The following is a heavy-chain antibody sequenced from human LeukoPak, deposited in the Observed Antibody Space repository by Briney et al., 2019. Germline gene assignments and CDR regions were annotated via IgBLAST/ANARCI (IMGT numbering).Heavy chain of an antibody. D-gene: IGHD5-18*01. CDR3: AKGGSHSPFDY. V-gene: IGHV3-30-3*01. CDR1: GFTFSSYA. J-gene: IGHJ4*02. CDR2: ISYDGSNK. Sequence: GGSLRLSCAASGFTFSSYAMHWVRQVPGKGLEWVAVISYDGSNKYYADSMKGRFTISRDNSKNTLYLQMNSLRAEDTAVYYCAKGGSHSPFDYWGQGTLVTVSS.